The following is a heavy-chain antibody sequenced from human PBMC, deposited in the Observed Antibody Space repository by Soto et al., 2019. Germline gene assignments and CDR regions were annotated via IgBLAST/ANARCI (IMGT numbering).Heavy chain of an antibody. CDR1: GFSFRSHS. V-gene: IGHV3-21*01. CDR2: ISSSGNFI. Sequence: EVQLVESGGGLVKPGGSLRLSCAASGFSFRSHSMNWIRQAPGKGLEWVASISSSGNFIHYADSMRGRVTISRDNANNSLYLQMNSLSDEDTAVYYCVRDRPESLFDYWGQGTPVAVSS. J-gene: IGHJ4*02. CDR3: VRDRPESLFDY.